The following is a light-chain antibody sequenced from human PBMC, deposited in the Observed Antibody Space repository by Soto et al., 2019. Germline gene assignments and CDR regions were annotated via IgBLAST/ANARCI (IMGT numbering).Light chain of an antibody. CDR3: SSYGRSNTVV. Sequence: QSALTQPPSASGSPGQSVTISCTGSSSDVGGYNYVSWYQQHPGKAPKLMIYEVSKRPSGVPDRLSSSKSGNTASPTVSGLQAEDEADYYSSSYGRSNTVVFGGGSKLTV. J-gene: IGLJ2*01. CDR1: SSDVGGYNY. CDR2: EVS. V-gene: IGLV2-8*01.